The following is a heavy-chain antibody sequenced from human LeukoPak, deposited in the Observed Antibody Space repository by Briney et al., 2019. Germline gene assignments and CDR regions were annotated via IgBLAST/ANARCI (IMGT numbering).Heavy chain of an antibody. V-gene: IGHV3-11*06. J-gene: IGHJ6*04. CDR3: ARVDGGPPANYYYYYGMDV. D-gene: IGHD2-2*01. CDR1: GFTFSDYY. Sequence: GGSLRLSYAASGFTFSDYYMSWIRQAPGKGLEWVSYISSSSSYTNYADSVKGRFTISRDNAKNSLYLQMNSLRAEDTAVYYCARVDGGPPANYYYYYGMDVWGKGTTVTVSS. CDR2: ISSSSSYT.